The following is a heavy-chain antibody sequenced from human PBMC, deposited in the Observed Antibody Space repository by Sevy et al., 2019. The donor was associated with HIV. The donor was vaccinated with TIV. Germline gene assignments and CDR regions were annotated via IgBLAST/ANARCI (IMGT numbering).Heavy chain of an antibody. CDR2: IYYSGST. CDR3: ARGGDIVVVPAAPYYYYGMDV. D-gene: IGHD2-2*01. CDR1: DGSISSGGYY. V-gene: IGHV4-31*03. Sequence: SETLSLTCTVSDGSISSGGYYWSWIRQHPGKGLEWIGYIYYSGSTYYNPSLKSRVTISVDTSKNQFSLKLSSVTAADTAVYYCARGGDIVVVPAAPYYYYGMDVWGQGTTVTVSS. J-gene: IGHJ6*02.